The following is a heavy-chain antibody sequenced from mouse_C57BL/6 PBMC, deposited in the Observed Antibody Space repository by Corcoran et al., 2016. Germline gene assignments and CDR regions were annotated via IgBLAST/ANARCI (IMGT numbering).Heavy chain of an antibody. CDR2: INTYSGVP. CDR1: GYTFTTYG. Sequence: QIQLVQSGPELKKPGETVKISCKASGYTFTTYGMSWVKQAPGKGLKWMGWINTYSGVPTYADDFKGRFAFSLKTSASTAYLQINNLKNEDTATYFCAMAADGYSLAMDYWGQGTSVTVSS. CDR3: AMAADGYSLAMDY. J-gene: IGHJ4*01. D-gene: IGHD2-3*01. V-gene: IGHV9-3*01.